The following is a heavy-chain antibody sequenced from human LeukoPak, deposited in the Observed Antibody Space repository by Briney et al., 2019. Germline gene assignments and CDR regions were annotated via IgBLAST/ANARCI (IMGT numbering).Heavy chain of an antibody. V-gene: IGHV4-31*03. D-gene: IGHD6-13*01. Sequence: SETLSLTCTVSGGSISSGGYYWSWIRQHPGKGLEWIGYIYDSGSTYYNPSLKSRVTISVDTSKNQFSLKLSSLTAADTAVYYCAREAAAGTVWGQGTLVTVSS. CDR3: AREAAAGTV. CDR1: GGSISSGGYY. J-gene: IGHJ4*02. CDR2: IYDSGST.